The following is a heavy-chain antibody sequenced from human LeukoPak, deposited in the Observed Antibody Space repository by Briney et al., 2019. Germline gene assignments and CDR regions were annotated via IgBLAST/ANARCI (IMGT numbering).Heavy chain of an antibody. CDR1: GFTFSSYG. J-gene: IGHJ6*03. D-gene: IGHD2-2*01. Sequence: GGSLRLSCAASGFTFSSYGMHWVRQAPGKGLEWVAVIWYDGSNKYYADSVKGRFTISRDNSKNTLYLQMNSLRAEDTAVYYCARGGCSSTSCRYYYCYYMDVWGKGTTVTVSS. CDR2: IWYDGSNK. V-gene: IGHV3-33*01. CDR3: ARGGCSSTSCRYYYCYYMDV.